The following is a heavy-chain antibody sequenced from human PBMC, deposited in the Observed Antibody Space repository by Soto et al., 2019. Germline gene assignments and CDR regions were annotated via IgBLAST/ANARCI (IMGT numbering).Heavy chain of an antibody. CDR1: GGSISSYY. J-gene: IGHJ4*02. CDR3: AREGADGGKIY. CDR2: IYYSGST. D-gene: IGHD2-15*01. Sequence: SETLSLTCTVSGGSISSYYWSWIRQPPGKGLEWIGYIYYSGSTNYNPSLKSRVTISVDTSKNQFSLKLSSVTAADTAVYYCAREGADGGKIYWGQGTLVTVS. V-gene: IGHV4-59*12.